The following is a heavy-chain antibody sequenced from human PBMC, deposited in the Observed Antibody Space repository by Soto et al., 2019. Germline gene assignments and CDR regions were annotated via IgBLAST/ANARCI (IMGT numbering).Heavy chain of an antibody. CDR3: AHIEQVVADY. V-gene: IGHV2-5*02. CDR1: GFSLSTRGVG. CDR2: IYWDDDK. Sequence: QITLKESGPPLVKPTQTLTLTCTFSGFSLSTRGVGVGWIRQPPGKALEWLALIYWDDDKRYSPSLKSRLTTTEDTTKKKVVRTMTNMDPVDTAAYDGAHIEQVVADYWGQGTLVTVSS. J-gene: IGHJ4*02. D-gene: IGHD2-15*01.